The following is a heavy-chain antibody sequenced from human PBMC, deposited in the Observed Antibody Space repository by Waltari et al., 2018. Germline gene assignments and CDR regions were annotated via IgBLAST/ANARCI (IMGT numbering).Heavy chain of an antibody. CDR1: GFTFSRYW. CDR3: ARVATKTYSSPVPGRPYYYGMDV. J-gene: IGHJ6*02. V-gene: IGHV3-74*01. CDR2: ISSDGSST. Sequence: EEQLVESGGGLAQPGESLSLSCAASGFTFSRYWMDWVRQAPGTGLVWVSRISSDGSSTTYADSVKGRFTISRDNAKNTLYVQMNSLRAEDTAVYYCARVATKTYSSPVPGRPYYYGMDVWGQGTTVTVSS. D-gene: IGHD3-22*01.